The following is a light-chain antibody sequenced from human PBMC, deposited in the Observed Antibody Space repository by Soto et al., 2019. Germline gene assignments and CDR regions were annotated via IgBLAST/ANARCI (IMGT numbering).Light chain of an antibody. CDR1: SGSVSSGYY. CDR2: STH. V-gene: IGLV8-61*01. J-gene: IGLJ3*02. CDR3: VLYMCSGISV. Sequence: QAVVTQEPSFSVSPGGTVTLTCGLSSGSVSSGYYPSWLQQTPGQAPRTLIYSTHTRSSGVPDRFSGSILGKKAALTITGAQADDESDYYCVLYMCSGISVFGGGTKVTVL.